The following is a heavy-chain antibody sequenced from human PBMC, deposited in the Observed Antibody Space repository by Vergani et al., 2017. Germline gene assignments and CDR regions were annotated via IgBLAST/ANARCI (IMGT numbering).Heavy chain of an antibody. Sequence: EVQLVESGGGLVQPGRSLRLSCAASGFTFDDYAMHWVRQAPGKGLEWVSGISWNSGSIGYADSVKGRFTISRDNAKNSLYLQMNSLRAEDTALCYCAKDLHVNEGVLEFGGSCFDYWGQGTLVTVSS. J-gene: IGHJ4*02. D-gene: IGHD4-23*01. CDR3: AKDLHVNEGVLEFGGSCFDY. CDR1: GFTFDDYA. CDR2: ISWNSGSI. V-gene: IGHV3-9*01.